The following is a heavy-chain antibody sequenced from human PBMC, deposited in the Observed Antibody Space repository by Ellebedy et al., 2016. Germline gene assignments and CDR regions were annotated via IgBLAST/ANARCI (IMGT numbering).Heavy chain of an antibody. V-gene: IGHV2-5*01. J-gene: IGHJ4*02. D-gene: IGHD4-17*01. Sequence: SGPTLVKPTQTLTLTCTFSGLSLGSSEVAVGWIRQPPGKGLEWLALIYWNDDGRYSPSLKSRLTITKDTSKNQVVLTMTNMDPVDTATYYCVHRTTVTSVDYWGQGRLVIVSS. CDR1: GLSLGSSEVA. CDR3: VHRTTVTSVDY. CDR2: IYWNDDG.